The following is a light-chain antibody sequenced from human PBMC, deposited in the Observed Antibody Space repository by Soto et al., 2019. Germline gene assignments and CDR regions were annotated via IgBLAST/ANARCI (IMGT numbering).Light chain of an antibody. CDR1: QSVSSN. Sequence: EIVMTQSPATLSVSPGERATLSCRASQSVSSNLAWYQQKPGQAPRLLIYGASTRATGIPARFSGSGSGTEFTLTISSLQAEDVAVYYCQQDNNWPPWTFGQGTKGEIK. CDR2: GAS. CDR3: QQDNNWPPWT. J-gene: IGKJ1*01. V-gene: IGKV3-15*01.